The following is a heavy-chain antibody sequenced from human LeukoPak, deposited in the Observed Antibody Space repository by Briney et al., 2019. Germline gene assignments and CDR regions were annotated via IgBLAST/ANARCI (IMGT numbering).Heavy chain of an antibody. Sequence: SETLSLTCSVSGGSISSYHWSWIRQPPGKGLEWIGYIYYSGSTNYNPSLKSRVTISVDTSKNQFSLKLSSVTAAKTAVYYCAREGRYRYGYNEYHLYMDIWGKGTTVTVSS. D-gene: IGHD5-18*01. V-gene: IGHV4-59*12. CDR1: GGSISSYH. CDR3: AREGRYRYGYNEYHLYMDI. CDR2: IYYSGST. J-gene: IGHJ6*03.